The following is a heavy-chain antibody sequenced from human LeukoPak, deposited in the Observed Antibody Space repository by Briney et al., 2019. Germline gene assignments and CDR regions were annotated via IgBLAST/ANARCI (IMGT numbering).Heavy chain of an antibody. Sequence: GGSLRLSCAVSGFSFSNAWMNWVRQAPGKGLEWVGRIKSKADGGTTDYAAPVKGRFTISRDNAKNTLYLQMNSLRAEDTAVYYCARDRGYSGYVPSFDPWGQGTLVTVSS. J-gene: IGHJ5*02. CDR2: IKSKADGGTT. V-gene: IGHV3-15*05. D-gene: IGHD5-12*01. CDR1: GFSFSNAW. CDR3: ARDRGYSGYVPSFDP.